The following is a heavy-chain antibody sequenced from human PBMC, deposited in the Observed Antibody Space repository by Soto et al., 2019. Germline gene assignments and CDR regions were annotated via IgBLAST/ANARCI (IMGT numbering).Heavy chain of an antibody. Sequence: QVTLKESGPVLVKPTETLTLTCTVSVFSLSNGRMGVSCIRQPPGKALEWLAHIFSHDEQSYSTSLKSSISISEDTSKSQVVPTMTNMDPLDTATYYCARQGPYWWFDPWGKGTLVTVSS. CDR3: ARQGPYWWFDP. J-gene: IGHJ5*02. D-gene: IGHD2-8*02. CDR2: IFSHDEQ. CDR1: VFSLSNGRMG. V-gene: IGHV2-26*01.